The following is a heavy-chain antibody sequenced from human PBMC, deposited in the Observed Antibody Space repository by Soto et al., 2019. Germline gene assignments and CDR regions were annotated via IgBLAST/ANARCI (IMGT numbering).Heavy chain of an antibody. J-gene: IGHJ6*02. CDR2: INPIDAST. D-gene: IGHD5-18*01. CDR3: ARKGYTYRISGLDV. V-gene: IGHV1-46*01. Sequence: QAHLEQSGTEVKNPVASVKVSCKASGYAFTNYYMHWVRQTPGQGLEWVGVINPIDASTRYTQKFQDRVPLTTDTSTSKVYLELSSLKSDDTAVYDCARKGYTYRISGLDVGGQGITVIVSS. CDR1: GYAFTNYY.